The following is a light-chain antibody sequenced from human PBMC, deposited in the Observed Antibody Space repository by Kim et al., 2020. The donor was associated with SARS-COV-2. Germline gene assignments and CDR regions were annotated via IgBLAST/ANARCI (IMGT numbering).Light chain of an antibody. CDR2: GAS. CDR3: QQYGSSPI. CDR1: QSVSSSY. V-gene: IGKV3-20*01. Sequence: EIVLTQSPGTLSLSPGERATLSCRASQSVSSSYLAWYQHKPGQAPRLLIYGASSRATGIPDRFSGSGSGTDFTLTISRLEPEDFAVYYCQQYGSSPIFGPGTKVDIK. J-gene: IGKJ3*01.